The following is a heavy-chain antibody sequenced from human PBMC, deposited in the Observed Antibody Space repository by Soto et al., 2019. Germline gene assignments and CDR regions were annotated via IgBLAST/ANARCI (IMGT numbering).Heavy chain of an antibody. V-gene: IGHV4-30-2*01. D-gene: IGHD2-8*01. J-gene: IGHJ5*02. CDR3: AREAVYSNWFDP. Sequence: QLQLQESGSGLVKPSQTLSLTCAVSGGSISSGGYSWRWIRQPPGKGLEWIGYIYHSGSTYYNPSLKSRVTISVDRSKNQFSLKLSSVTAADTAVYYCAREAVYSNWFDPWGQGTLVTVSS. CDR2: IYHSGST. CDR1: GGSISSGGYS.